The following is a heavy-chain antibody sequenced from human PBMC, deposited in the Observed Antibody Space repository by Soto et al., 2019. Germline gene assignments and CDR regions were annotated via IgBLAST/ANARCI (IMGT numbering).Heavy chain of an antibody. V-gene: IGHV3-30*18. CDR3: AKSGLTIFGVAPRDG. Sequence: GGSLSLSWAASGSTSSSYRRHLVGQEHGKGLEWVAVISYDGSNKYYADSVKGRFTISRDNSKNTLYLQMNSLRAEDTAVYYCAKSGLTIFGVAPRDGWGQGTTVTVSS. J-gene: IGHJ6*02. CDR2: ISYDGSNK. CDR1: GSTSSSYR. D-gene: IGHD3-3*01.